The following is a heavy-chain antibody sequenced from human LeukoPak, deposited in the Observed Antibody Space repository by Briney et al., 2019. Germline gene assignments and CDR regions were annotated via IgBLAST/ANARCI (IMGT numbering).Heavy chain of an antibody. CDR3: ARLATSSTMAARGRSWFES. V-gene: IGHV1-46*01. D-gene: IGHD6-6*01. CDR1: GYTFTSYY. CDR2: INPSGGST. Sequence: ASVEVSCKASGYTFTSYYMHWVRQAPGQGIEWMGIINPSGGSTSYAQKFQGRVTMTRDMSTSTVYMELSSLRSEDTAVYYCARLATSSTMAARGRSWFESWGQGTLVTVSS. J-gene: IGHJ5*01.